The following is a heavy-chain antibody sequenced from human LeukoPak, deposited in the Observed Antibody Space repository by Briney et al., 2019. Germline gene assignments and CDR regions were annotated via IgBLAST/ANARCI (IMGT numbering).Heavy chain of an antibody. J-gene: IGHJ5*02. V-gene: IGHV1-2*02. CDR3: ARSPGLDTAVVNRP. CDR1: GYTFTGYY. D-gene: IGHD5-18*01. CDR2: INPNSGGT. Sequence: ASVKVSCKTSGYTFTGYYIHWVPQAPGQGLEWMGWINPNSGGTNYAQNFQGRVTMTRDTSINTAYMELGRLRSDDTAVYYCARSPGLDTAVVNRPWGQGTLITVSS.